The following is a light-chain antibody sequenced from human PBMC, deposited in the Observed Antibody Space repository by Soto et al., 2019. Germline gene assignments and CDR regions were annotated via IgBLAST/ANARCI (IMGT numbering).Light chain of an antibody. CDR2: GAS. V-gene: IGKV3-20*01. CDR1: QSVTGSY. J-gene: IGKJ3*01. Sequence: EIVLTQSPGTLSLSPGERATLSCRASQSVTGSYLAWYQQKPGQAPRLLIYGASSRASGVTERLSGSGSGTDFTLTISSLEPEDFAVYYCQQYGSSPPVTFGPGTKVDIK. CDR3: QQYGSSPPVT.